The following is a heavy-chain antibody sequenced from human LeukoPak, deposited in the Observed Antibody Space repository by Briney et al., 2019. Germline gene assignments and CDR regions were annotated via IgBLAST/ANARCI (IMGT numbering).Heavy chain of an antibody. CDR2: ISGSGDST. CDR1: GFTFTTFA. V-gene: IGHV3-23*01. Sequence: GGSLRLSCAASGFTFTTFAMTWVRQAPGKGLEWVSAISGSGDSTYYADPVKGRFTISRDNSKNTLYLQMNSLRAEDTAVYYCAKDRGYWGQGTLVTVFS. CDR3: AKDRGY. J-gene: IGHJ4*02.